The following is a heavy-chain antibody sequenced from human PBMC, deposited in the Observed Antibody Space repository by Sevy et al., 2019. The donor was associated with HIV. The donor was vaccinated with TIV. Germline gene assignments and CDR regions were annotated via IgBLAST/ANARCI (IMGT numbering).Heavy chain of an antibody. J-gene: IGHJ4*02. CDR2: ISYDGSNK. D-gene: IGHD5-18*01. CDR3: ARDHGYSYGTGYYFVY. V-gene: IGHV3-30-3*01. CDR1: GFTFSSYA. Sequence: GGSLRLSCAASGFTFSSYAMHWVRQAPGKGLEWVAVISYDGSNKYYADSVKGRFTISRDNSKNTLYLQMNSLRAEDTAVYYCARDHGYSYGTGYYFVYWGQGTLVTVSS.